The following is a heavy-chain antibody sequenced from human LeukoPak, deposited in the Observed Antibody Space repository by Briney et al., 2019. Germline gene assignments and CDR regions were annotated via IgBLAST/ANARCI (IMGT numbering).Heavy chain of an antibody. D-gene: IGHD3-3*01. CDR2: INPNSGGT. CDR3: ARDNDVGGGAFYGMDV. Sequence: GASVEVSCKASGYTFTGYPMHWVRQAPGQGLEWMGWINPNSGGTNYAQKFQGRVTMTRDTSISTVYMELSSLRSDDTAVYYCARDNDVGGGAFYGMDVWGQGTTVTVSS. V-gene: IGHV1-2*02. J-gene: IGHJ6*02. CDR1: GYTFTGYP.